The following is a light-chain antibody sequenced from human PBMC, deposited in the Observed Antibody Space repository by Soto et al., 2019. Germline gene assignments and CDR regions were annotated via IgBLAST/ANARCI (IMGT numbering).Light chain of an antibody. J-gene: IGKJ4*01. Sequence: DIQMTQSPSSLSASVGDTVTITCRASQGINDFLAWFQQKPGKAPKPLISAASSLQSGVPSKFSGSLSDRDFTLTVSSVQPEDSATYCCQQYHSYPVTFGGGTKVEIK. CDR3: QQYHSYPVT. CDR1: QGINDF. CDR2: AAS. V-gene: IGKV1-16*02.